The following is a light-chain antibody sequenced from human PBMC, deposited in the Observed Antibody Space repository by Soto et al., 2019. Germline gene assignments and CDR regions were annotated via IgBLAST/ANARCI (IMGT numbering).Light chain of an antibody. CDR2: YDS. J-gene: IGLJ1*01. CDR1: NVGSKR. CDR3: QVWDSSTDHYV. V-gene: IGLV3-21*02. Sequence: SYELTQPPSVSVAPGQTARISCGGTNVGSKRVDWYQQKPGQDAVLVVYYDSDRPSGIPERFSGADSGNTATLTISRVEAGDEADYYCQVWDSSTDHYVFGTGTKVTVL.